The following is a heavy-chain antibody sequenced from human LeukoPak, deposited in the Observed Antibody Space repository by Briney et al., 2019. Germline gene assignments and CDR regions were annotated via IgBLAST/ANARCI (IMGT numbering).Heavy chain of an antibody. V-gene: IGHV3-23*01. CDR1: AFTFRSYA. D-gene: IGHD5-18*01. J-gene: IGHJ4*02. CDR2: VSGSGGST. Sequence: SGGSLRLSCAASAFTFRSYAMIWVRQAPGKGLEWVPTVSGSGGSTYYADSVKGRFTISRDNSNNTLYLQMNSLRAEDTAVYYCAKGAASRGYTYVANWGQGTLVTVSS. CDR3: AKGAASRGYTYVAN.